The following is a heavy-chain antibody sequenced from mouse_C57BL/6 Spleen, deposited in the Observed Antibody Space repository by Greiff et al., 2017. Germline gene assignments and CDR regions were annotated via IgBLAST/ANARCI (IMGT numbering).Heavy chain of an antibody. V-gene: IGHV5-17*01. CDR3: ARSDGTQGYFEV. Sequence: EVQGVESGGGLVKPGGSLKLSCAASGFTFSDYGMHWVRQAPEKGLEWVAYISSGSSTIYYADTVKGRFTISRDNAKNTLFLQMTSLRSEDTAMYYCARSDGTQGYFEVWGTGTTVTVSS. CDR1: GFTFSDYG. CDR2: ISSGSSTI. D-gene: IGHD2-1*01. J-gene: IGHJ1*03.